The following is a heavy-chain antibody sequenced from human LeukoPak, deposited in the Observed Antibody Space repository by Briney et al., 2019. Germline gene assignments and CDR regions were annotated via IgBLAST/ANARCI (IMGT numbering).Heavy chain of an antibody. J-gene: IGHJ4*02. V-gene: IGHV3-74*01. CDR3: AREDSTTVTFYFDY. CDR1: TFTFSTYL. Sequence: GGSLRLSCAASTFTFSTYLMTSVRQVPAKGLVWLSRISKDGRSTSYADSVKGRFTISRDNAKNTLYLQMNSLRAEDTAVYYCAREDSTTVTFYFDYWGLGTMVAVSS. D-gene: IGHD4-11*01. CDR2: ISKDGRST.